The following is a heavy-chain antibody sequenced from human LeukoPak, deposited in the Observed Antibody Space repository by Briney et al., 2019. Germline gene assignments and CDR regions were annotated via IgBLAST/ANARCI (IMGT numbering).Heavy chain of an antibody. Sequence: QSGGSLRLSCAASGFTVSSYYMSWVRQAPGKGLEWVSVIYSGGSTYYADSVKGRFTISRDNSKNTVYLQMNSLRVEDTAVYYCARDAAYSGGWLDFDYWGQGTLVTVSS. CDR3: ARDAAYSGGWLDFDY. CDR1: GFTVSSYY. V-gene: IGHV3-66*01. CDR2: IYSGGST. D-gene: IGHD6-19*01. J-gene: IGHJ4*02.